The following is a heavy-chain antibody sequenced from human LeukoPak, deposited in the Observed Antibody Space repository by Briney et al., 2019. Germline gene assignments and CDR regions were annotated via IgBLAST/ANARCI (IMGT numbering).Heavy chain of an antibody. CDR3: ARSQMEAATFFDY. Sequence: GGSLRLSCAASGFTFRDYYMSWIRQVPGKGLEWVSYIRRDSSTLYYADSVKGRFTISRDNAKNPLYLQMSSLRAEDTAVYYCARSQMEAATFFDYWGQGTLATVSS. J-gene: IGHJ4*02. CDR2: IRRDSSTL. V-gene: IGHV3-11*01. CDR1: GFTFRDYY. D-gene: IGHD1-26*01.